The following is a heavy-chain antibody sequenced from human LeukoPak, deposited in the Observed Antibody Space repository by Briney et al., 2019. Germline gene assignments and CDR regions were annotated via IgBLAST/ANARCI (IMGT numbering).Heavy chain of an antibody. J-gene: IGHJ6*02. Sequence: GGSLRLSCAASGFTFSSYGMHWVRQAPGKGLEWVAVIWYDGSNKYYADSVKGRFTISRDNSKNTLYLQMNSLRAEDTAVYYCAKTADHYYGMDVWGQGTTVTVSS. CDR1: GFTFSSYG. CDR3: AKTADHYYGMDV. V-gene: IGHV3-30*02. D-gene: IGHD6-19*01. CDR2: IWYDGSNK.